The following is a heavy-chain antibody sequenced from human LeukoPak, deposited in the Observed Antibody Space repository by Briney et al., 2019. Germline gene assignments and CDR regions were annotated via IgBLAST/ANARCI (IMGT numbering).Heavy chain of an antibody. V-gene: IGHV1-2*02. CDR1: GYTFTGYY. CDR3: ARGRIVDIVVVPAATFGY. D-gene: IGHD2-2*03. J-gene: IGHJ4*02. CDR2: INPNSGGT. Sequence: ASVKVSCKASGYTFTGYYMHWVRQAPGQGLEWMGWINPNSGGTNYAQKFQGRVTMTRDTSISTAYMELSRLRSDDTAVYYRARGRIVDIVVVPAATFGYWGQGTLVTVSS.